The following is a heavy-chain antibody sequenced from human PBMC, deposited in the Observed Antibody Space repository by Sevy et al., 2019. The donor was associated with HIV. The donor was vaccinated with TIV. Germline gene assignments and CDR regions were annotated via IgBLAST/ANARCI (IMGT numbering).Heavy chain of an antibody. Sequence: GGSLRLSCAASGFTFSSYAMSWVRQAPGKGLEWVSAISGSGGSTYYADSVKGRFTISRDNSKNTLYLQMNSLRAEDTAVYYWAKDAHDFWSGYYPSKDYGMDVWGQGTTVTVSS. CDR3: AKDAHDFWSGYYPSKDYGMDV. V-gene: IGHV3-23*01. CDR2: ISGSGGST. J-gene: IGHJ6*02. D-gene: IGHD3-3*01. CDR1: GFTFSSYA.